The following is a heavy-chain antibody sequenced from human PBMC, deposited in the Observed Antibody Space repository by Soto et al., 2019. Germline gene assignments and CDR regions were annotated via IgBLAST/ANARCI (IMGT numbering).Heavy chain of an antibody. CDR2: IYYSGST. V-gene: IGHV4-39*01. CDR1: GGSISSSSYY. CDR3: ANNVGEYCSGGSCSSYSPFDP. J-gene: IGHJ5*02. D-gene: IGHD2-15*01. Sequence: QLQLQESGPGLVKPSETLSLTCTVSGGSISSSSYYWGWIRQPPGKGLEWIGSIYYSGSTYYNPSLKIRVTIPVDTSKNQFSLKVSSVTAADTAVYYCANNVGEYCSGGSCSSYSPFDPWGQGTLVTVSS.